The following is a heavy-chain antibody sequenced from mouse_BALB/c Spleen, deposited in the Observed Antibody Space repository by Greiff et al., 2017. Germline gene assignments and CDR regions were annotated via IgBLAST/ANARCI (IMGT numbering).Heavy chain of an antibody. CDR1: GYTFTDYW. CDR2: IDTSDSYT. J-gene: IGHJ3*01. V-gene: IGHV1-69*01. Sequence: QVQLQQPGAELVMPGASVKMSCKASGYTFTDYWMHWVKQRPGQGLEWIGAIDTSDSYTSYNQKFKGKATLTADKSSSTAYMQLSSLTSEDSAVYFCAIYYGNYAWFAYWGQGTLVTVSA. CDR3: AIYYGNYAWFAY. D-gene: IGHD2-1*01.